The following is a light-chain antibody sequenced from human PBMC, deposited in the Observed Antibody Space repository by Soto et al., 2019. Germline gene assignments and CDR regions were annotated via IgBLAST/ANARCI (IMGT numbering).Light chain of an antibody. CDR1: SSNIGSNY. V-gene: IGLV1-47*01. J-gene: IGLJ1*01. Sequence: QAEVTQPPSASGTPGQRVTISCSGSSSNIGSNYVYWYQQLPGTAPKLLIYRNNQRPSGVPDRFSGSKSGTSASLAISGLRSEDEADYYCAAWDDSLKVFGTGTKLTVL. CDR3: AAWDDSLKV. CDR2: RNN.